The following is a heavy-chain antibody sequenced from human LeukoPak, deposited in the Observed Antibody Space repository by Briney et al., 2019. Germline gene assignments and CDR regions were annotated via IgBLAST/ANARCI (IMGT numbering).Heavy chain of an antibody. Sequence: GGSLRLSCAASGFTFRSGMHWVRQAPGKGLEWVAVIWYDGSNKYYADSVKGRFTISRDNSKNTLYLQMNSLRAEDTAVYYCARAKSGNRIPGDYWGQGTLVTVSS. CDR2: IWYDGSNK. V-gene: IGHV3-33*01. CDR1: GFTFRSG. D-gene: IGHD1-26*01. J-gene: IGHJ4*02. CDR3: ARAKSGNRIPGDY.